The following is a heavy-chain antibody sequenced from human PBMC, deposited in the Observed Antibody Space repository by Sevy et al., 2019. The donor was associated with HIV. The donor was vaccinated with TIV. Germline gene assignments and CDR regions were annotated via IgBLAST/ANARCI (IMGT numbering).Heavy chain of an antibody. Sequence: GGSLRLSCTASGFTFSSAWMSWVRQAPGKGLEWVGRIKSEFDGGAIDYAAPVKGRFSISREESKTTVYLQMNSLKTDDTGVYYCITDPAYRGYDEEVINYYFYGMDVWGQGTTVTVSS. V-gene: IGHV3-15*01. J-gene: IGHJ6*02. CDR1: GFTFSSAW. CDR2: IKSEFDGGAI. D-gene: IGHD3-22*01. CDR3: ITDPAYRGYDEEVINYYFYGMDV.